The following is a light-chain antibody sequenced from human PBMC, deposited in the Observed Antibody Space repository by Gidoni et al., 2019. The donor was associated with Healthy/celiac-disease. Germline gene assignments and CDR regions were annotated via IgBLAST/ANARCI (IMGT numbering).Light chain of an antibody. J-gene: IGKJ4*01. Sequence: DIVMTQSPDSLAVSLGERATINCKSSQSVLYSSNNKNYLAWYQQKPGQPPKLLIYWASTRESGVPDRFSGSGSGTDFTLTISSLQAEDVAVYYCQQYYSTPRHTFXGXTKVXIK. CDR1: QSVLYSSNNKNY. V-gene: IGKV4-1*01. CDR3: QQYYSTPRHT. CDR2: WAS.